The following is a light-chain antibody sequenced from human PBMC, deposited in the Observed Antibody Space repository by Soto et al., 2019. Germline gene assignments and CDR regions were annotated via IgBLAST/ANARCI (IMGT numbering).Light chain of an antibody. CDR2: AAS. CDR1: QSIYSS. CDR3: QQYYTTPRT. Sequence: DIQMTQSPSSLSASVGDRVTITCRASQSIYSSLNWYHQKPGKAPKLLIYAASNLQSGVPSRFSGSGSGTDFTLTISSLQAEDVAVYYCQQYYTTPRTFGQGTKVEIK. J-gene: IGKJ1*01. V-gene: IGKV1-39*01.